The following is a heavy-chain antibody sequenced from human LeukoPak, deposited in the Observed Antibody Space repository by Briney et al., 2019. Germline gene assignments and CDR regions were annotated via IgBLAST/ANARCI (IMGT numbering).Heavy chain of an antibody. CDR2: ISSSSSYI. J-gene: IGHJ5*02. V-gene: IGHV3-21*01. D-gene: IGHD3-10*01. CDR1: GFTFGSYS. CDR3: ARDRPADNVLLWFGELRGRTRDDNWFDP. Sequence: GGSLRLSCAASGFTFGSYSMNWVRQAPGKGLEWVSSISSSSSYIYYADSVKGRFTISRDNAKNSLYLQMNSLRAEDTAVYYCARDRPADNVLLWFGELRGRTRDDNWFDPWGQGTLVTVSS.